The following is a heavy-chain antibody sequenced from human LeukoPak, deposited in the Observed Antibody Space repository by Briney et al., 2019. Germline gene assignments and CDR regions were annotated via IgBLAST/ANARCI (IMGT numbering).Heavy chain of an antibody. Sequence: SETLSLTCAVYGGSFSGYYWSWIRQPPGKGLEWIGEINHSGSTNYNPSLKSRVTISVDTSKNQFSLKLSSVTAADAAVYYCASASGAFDIWGQGTMVTVSS. CDR1: GGSFSGYY. V-gene: IGHV4-34*01. CDR2: INHSGST. J-gene: IGHJ3*02. D-gene: IGHD3-10*01. CDR3: ASASGAFDI.